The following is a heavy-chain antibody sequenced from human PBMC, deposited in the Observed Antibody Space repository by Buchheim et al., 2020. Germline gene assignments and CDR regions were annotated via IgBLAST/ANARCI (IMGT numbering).Heavy chain of an antibody. CDR3: ARDPLPGYSYGTHYYYYYGMDV. V-gene: IGHV3-74*01. Sequence: EVQLVESGGGLVQPGGSLRLSCAASGFTFSSYWMHWVRQAPGKGLVWVSRINSDGSSTSYADSVKGRFTISRDNAKNTLYLQMNSLRAEDTAVYYCARDPLPGYSYGTHYYYYYGMDVWGQGTT. D-gene: IGHD5-18*01. J-gene: IGHJ6*02. CDR2: INSDGSST. CDR1: GFTFSSYW.